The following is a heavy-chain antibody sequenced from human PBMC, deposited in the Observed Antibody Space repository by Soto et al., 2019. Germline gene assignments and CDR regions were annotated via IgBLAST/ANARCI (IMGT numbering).Heavy chain of an antibody. CDR3: EWGRIRSVGQH. D-gene: IGHD1-26*01. Sequence: ASVKVSCKASGYTFTSSYIHWVRQAPGQGLAWMGIINPSSGSTNYAQKFQGRVTMTRDTSTSTAYMELSSLRFEDTAVYYCEWGRIRSVGQHWGQGTQVTVSS. CDR2: INPSSGST. V-gene: IGHV1-46*01. J-gene: IGHJ1*01. CDR1: GYTFTSSY.